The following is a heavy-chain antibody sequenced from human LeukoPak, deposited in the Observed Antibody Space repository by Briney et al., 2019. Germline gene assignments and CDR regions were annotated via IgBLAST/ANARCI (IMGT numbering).Heavy chain of an antibody. Sequence: PSDTLSLTCTVSGGSISSYYWRWIRRPPGKALEWIGYNYYSGSPNYNPPLKSRVTISIHTSKKQFSLKLSSVTAADTAVYYCARSIAVAGIVSDYYYYGMDVWGQGTTVTVSS. D-gene: IGHD6-19*01. CDR2: NYYSGSP. CDR1: GGSISSYY. CDR3: ARSIAVAGIVSDYYYYGMDV. J-gene: IGHJ6*02. V-gene: IGHV4-59*08.